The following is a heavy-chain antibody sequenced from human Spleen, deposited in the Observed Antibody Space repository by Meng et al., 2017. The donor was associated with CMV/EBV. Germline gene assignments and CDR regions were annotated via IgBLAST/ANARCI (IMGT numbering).Heavy chain of an antibody. CDR2: IHNRGST. V-gene: IGHV4-61*01. CDR1: GGSVSSDSYY. Sequence: LTCNVSGGSVSSDSYYWSWIRQPPGKGLEWIGYIHNRGSTNYNPSLKSRVTILLDTSKNQFSLKLNSVTAADTAVYYCARASGGFSFWGQGTLVTVSS. D-gene: IGHD3-10*01. J-gene: IGHJ4*02. CDR3: ARASGGFSF.